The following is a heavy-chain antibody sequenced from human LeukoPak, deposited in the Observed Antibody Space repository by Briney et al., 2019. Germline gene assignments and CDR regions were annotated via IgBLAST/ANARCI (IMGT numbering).Heavy chain of an antibody. V-gene: IGHV3-7*03. CDR3: ARNPPRYFN. D-gene: IGHD1-26*01. CDR1: GFTFSNAW. Sequence: GGSLRLSCAASGFTFSNAWMSWVRQAPGKGLEWVANIQQDGSEKYYVDSVKGRFTISTDNAKNSLYLQMNSLRAEDTAVYYCARNPPRYFNWGQGTLVTVSS. J-gene: IGHJ4*02. CDR2: IQQDGSEK.